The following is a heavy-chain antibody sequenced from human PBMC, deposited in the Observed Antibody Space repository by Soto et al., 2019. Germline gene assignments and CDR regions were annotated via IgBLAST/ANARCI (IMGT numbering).Heavy chain of an antibody. CDR3: ARDTYCSGGSCYSVVNNWFDP. CDR1: GGTFSSYT. CDR2: IIPILGIA. D-gene: IGHD2-15*01. Sequence: ASVKVSCKASGGTFSSYTISWVRQAPGQGLEWMGRIIPILGIANYAQKFQGRVTITADKSTSTAYMELSSLRSEDTAVYYCARDTYCSGGSCYSVVNNWFDPWGQGTLVTVSS. V-gene: IGHV1-69*04. J-gene: IGHJ5*02.